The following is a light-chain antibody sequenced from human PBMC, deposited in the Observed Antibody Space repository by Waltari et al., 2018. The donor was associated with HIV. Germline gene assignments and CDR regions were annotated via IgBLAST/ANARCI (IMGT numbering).Light chain of an antibody. CDR1: QDISNS. J-gene: IGKJ1*01. CDR2: AAS. V-gene: IGKV1-27*01. Sequence: DIQMTQSPSSLSASIGDRVTITCRASQDISNSLAWFQQRPGEVPKLLVHAASTLKSGVPSRFSGSGSGTDFTLTINSLQPEDVATYYCQKYDTAPWAFGQGTKVEIK. CDR3: QKYDTAPWA.